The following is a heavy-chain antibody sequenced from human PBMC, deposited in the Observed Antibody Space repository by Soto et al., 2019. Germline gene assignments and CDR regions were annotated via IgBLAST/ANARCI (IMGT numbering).Heavy chain of an antibody. V-gene: IGHV3-21*01. J-gene: IGHJ4*02. CDR2: ISGSSNYI. CDR3: VSDSSGPY. CDR1: GFTFSHYT. D-gene: IGHD3-22*01. Sequence: EVHLVESGGSLVKPGGSLRITCAASGFTFSHYTMNWVRQPPGKGLEWVSAISGSSNYIYYKDSVKGRFTISRDNAKDSLYLQMDSLTDEDTAVYYCVSDSSGPYWGQGTLVNVSS.